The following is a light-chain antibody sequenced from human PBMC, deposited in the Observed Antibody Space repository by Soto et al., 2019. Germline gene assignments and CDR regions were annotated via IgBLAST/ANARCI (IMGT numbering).Light chain of an antibody. Sequence: QSVLTQPASVSGSPGQSITISCTGTSSDVGGYNYVSWYQQHPGKAPKLMIYDVSNRPSGVSNRFSGSKSGNTASLTISGLQAEDEADYYCSSYTSSSTLDYGFGTGTKLTVL. CDR1: SSDVGGYNY. V-gene: IGLV2-14*01. CDR3: SSYTSSSTLDYG. CDR2: DVS. J-gene: IGLJ1*01.